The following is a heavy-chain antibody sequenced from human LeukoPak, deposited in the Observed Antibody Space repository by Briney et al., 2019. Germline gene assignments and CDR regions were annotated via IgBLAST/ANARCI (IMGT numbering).Heavy chain of an antibody. D-gene: IGHD3-10*01. CDR1: GGSISGYH. Sequence: SETLSLTCNVSGGSISGYHWSWIRQPPGKGLEWLGYIYYSGSSNYNPSLKSRVTMSADTSKNQFSLKLSSVTAADTAVYYCARTNYYGSGTYRSSDIWGQGTMVTVSS. CDR3: ARTNYYGSGTYRSSDI. J-gene: IGHJ3*02. V-gene: IGHV4-59*01. CDR2: IYYSGSS.